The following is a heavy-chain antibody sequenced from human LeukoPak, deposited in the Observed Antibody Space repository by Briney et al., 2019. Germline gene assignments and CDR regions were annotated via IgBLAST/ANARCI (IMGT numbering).Heavy chain of an antibody. J-gene: IGHJ5*02. D-gene: IGHD6-25*01. Sequence: SETQSLTCTVSGGSISGYYWSWIRQPAGNGLEWIGRMSTSGNSNYIPSLVSRVTMSVDTSKNQFSLNLSSVTAADTAVYYCARESGSMRWFDPWGQGTLVTVSS. V-gene: IGHV4-4*07. CDR3: ARESGSMRWFDP. CDR2: MSTSGNS. CDR1: GGSISGYY.